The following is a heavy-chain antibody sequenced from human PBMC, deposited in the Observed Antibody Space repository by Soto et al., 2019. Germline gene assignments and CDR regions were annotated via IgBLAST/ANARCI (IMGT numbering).Heavy chain of an antibody. D-gene: IGHD2-2*01. CDR3: ASKDIVVVPAAGYYYYGMDV. CDR1: GGTFSSYA. V-gene: IGHV1-69*06. J-gene: IGHJ6*02. CDR2: IIPIFGTA. Sequence: SVKVSCKASGGTFSSYAISWVRQAPGQGLEWMGGIIPIFGTANYAQKFQGRVTITADKSTSTAYMELSSLRSEDTAVYYCASKDIVVVPAAGYYYYGMDVWGQGTTVTASS.